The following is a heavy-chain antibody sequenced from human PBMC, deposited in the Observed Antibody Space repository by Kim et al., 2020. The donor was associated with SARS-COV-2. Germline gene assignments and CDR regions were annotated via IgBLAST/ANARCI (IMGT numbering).Heavy chain of an antibody. J-gene: IGHJ2*01. D-gene: IGHD2-15*01. CDR3: GRRTNCSNYNYF. Sequence: GGSLRLSCAASRFTFSNYGMHWVRQAPGKGLEWVAVIGYAGSKTYHASSMKGLSTTSRDNTNHLYLLIMNMITAEKAAFYCGRRTNCSNYNYF. CDR1: RFTFSNYG. CDR2: IGYAGSKT. V-gene: IGHV3-30*03.